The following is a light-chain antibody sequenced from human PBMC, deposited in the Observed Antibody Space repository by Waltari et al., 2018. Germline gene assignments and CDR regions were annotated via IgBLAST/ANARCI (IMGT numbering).Light chain of an antibody. CDR2: DVT. CDR3: SSYTNSNTYV. J-gene: IGLJ1*01. Sequence: QSALTQPASVSGSPGQSIAISCTATSSDVGNYNYVSWYQQHPGKAPKLMIYDVTSRPSGVSNRFSGSKSGNTASRTISGLQDEDEADYYCSSYTNSNTYVFGPGTKVTVL. V-gene: IGLV2-14*01. CDR1: SSDVGNYNY.